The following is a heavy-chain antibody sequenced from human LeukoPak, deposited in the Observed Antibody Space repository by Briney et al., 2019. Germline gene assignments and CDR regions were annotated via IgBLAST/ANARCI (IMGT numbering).Heavy chain of an antibody. CDR3: AKMAIVGNWFDP. V-gene: IGHV3-53*01. Sequence: PGGSLRLSCAASGFTVSSNYMSWVRQAPGRGLEWVSVIYTGGSTYYADSVKGRFTISRDNSKNTLYLQMNSLRAEDTAVYYCAKMAIVGNWFDPWGQGTLVTVSS. D-gene: IGHD5-12*01. CDR2: IYTGGST. CDR1: GFTVSSNY. J-gene: IGHJ5*02.